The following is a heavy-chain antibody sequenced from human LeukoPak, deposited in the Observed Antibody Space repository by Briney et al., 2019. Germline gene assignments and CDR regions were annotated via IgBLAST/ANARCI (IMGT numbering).Heavy chain of an antibody. CDR3: ARVRRYSSGWYGSDAFDI. D-gene: IGHD6-19*01. J-gene: IGHJ3*02. V-gene: IGHV4-61*05. CDR2: IYYSGST. CDR1: GGSISSSSYY. Sequence: PSETLSLTCTVSGGSISSSSYYWGWIRQPPGKGLEWIGYIYYSGSTNYNPSLKSRVTISVDTSKNQFSLKLSSVTAADTAVYYCARVRRYSSGWYGSDAFDIWGQGTMVTVSS.